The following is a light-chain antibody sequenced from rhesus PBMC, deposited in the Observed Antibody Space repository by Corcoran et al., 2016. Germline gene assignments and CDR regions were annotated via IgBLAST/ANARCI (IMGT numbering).Light chain of an antibody. CDR1: QNINRN. Sequence: DIQMTQSPSALSASVGDRVTISCRASQNINRNLAWSPQKPGKAPKLLLYTIASLQTGTPSRFSGSGSVTDFTLTISSLQPEDSAVYYCQQYYDNPLTFGGGTKVELK. V-gene: IGKV1S12*01. CDR2: TIA. CDR3: QQYYDNPLT. J-gene: IGKJ4*01.